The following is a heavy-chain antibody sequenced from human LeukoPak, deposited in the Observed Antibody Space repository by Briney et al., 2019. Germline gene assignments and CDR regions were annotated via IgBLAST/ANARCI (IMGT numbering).Heavy chain of an antibody. D-gene: IGHD3-3*01. J-gene: IGHJ4*02. V-gene: IGHV3-15*07. CDR1: GFTFSSYS. CDR2: IKSKTDGGTT. CDR3: TTDSGDFWSGYYG. Sequence: GGSLRLSCAASGFTFSSYSMNWVRQAPGKGLEWVGRIKSKTDGGTTDYAAPVKGRFTISRDDSKNTLYLQMNSLKTEDTAVYYCTTDSGDFWSGYYGWGQGTLVTVSS.